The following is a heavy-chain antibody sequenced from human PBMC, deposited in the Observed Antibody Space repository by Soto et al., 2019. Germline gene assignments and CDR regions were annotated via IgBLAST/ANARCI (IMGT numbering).Heavy chain of an antibody. V-gene: IGHV1-69*01. CDR3: ARKSGRDCHSGGGCFSLDV. D-gene: IGHD2-15*01. CDR2: IVPLSDRT. Sequence: QVQLVQSGAEVKKPGSSLKVSCKVFGETLNSNPIGWVRQAPGQGLEWVGGIVPLSDRTNYAQELQGRVTDTANGSTSTVNMELSNLKSDDSDVYYCARKSGRDCHSGGGCFSLDVWGQGSLITVSS. J-gene: IGHJ4*02. CDR1: GETLNSNP.